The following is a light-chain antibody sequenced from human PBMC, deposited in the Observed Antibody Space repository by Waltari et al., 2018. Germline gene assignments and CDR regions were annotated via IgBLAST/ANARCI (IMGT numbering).Light chain of an antibody. V-gene: IGKV3-11*01. J-gene: IGKJ4*01. CDR1: QSVYNF. CDR2: EAS. CDR3: QQRANWPPLT. Sequence: EVVLTQSPATLSLSQGERAPLSCRASQSVYNFLAWYHQKPGQAPRLLIYEASQRATGIPARFSGSGSGTDFTLTISNLEPEDVAVYYCQQRANWPPLTFGGGTKVEIK.